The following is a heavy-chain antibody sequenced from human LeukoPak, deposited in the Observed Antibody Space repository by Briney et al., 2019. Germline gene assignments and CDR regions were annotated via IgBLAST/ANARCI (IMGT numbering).Heavy chain of an antibody. CDR3: ARIGYSSSFFDY. CDR2: INQDGSIK. CDR1: GFTFSNYW. Sequence: GGSLRLSCAGSGFTFSNYWMSWVRQAPGKGLEWVANINQDGSIKYYVDSLKGRFTISRDNAKNSVYLQMNSLRAEDTAMYYCARIGYSSSFFDYLGRGTLVTVSS. J-gene: IGHJ4*02. D-gene: IGHD6-6*01. V-gene: IGHV3-7*01.